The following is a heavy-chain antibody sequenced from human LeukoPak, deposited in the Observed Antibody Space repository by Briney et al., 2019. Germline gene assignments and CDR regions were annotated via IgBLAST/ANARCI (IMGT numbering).Heavy chain of an antibody. V-gene: IGHV1-69*13. Sequence: SVKVSCKASGGTFSSYAISWVRQAPGQGLEWMGGIIPIFGTANYAQKFQGRVTITADESTSTAYMELSSLRSEDAAVYYCARVAVVPAATVWAFDIWGQGTMVTVSS. CDR2: IIPIFGTA. D-gene: IGHD2-2*01. CDR1: GGTFSSYA. J-gene: IGHJ3*02. CDR3: ARVAVVPAATVWAFDI.